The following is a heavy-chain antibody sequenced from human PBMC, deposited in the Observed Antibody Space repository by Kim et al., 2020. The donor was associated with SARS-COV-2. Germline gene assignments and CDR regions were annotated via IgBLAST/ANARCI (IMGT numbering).Heavy chain of an antibody. V-gene: IGHV1-3*01. CDR1: GYTFTSYA. Sequence: ASVKVSCKASGYTFTSYAMHWVRQAPGQRLEWMGWINAGNGNTKYSQKFQGRVTITRDTSASTAYMELSSLRSEDTAVYYCARVPLEWLFKGYYYYGMDVWGQGTTVTVSS. CDR3: ARVPLEWLFKGYYYYGMDV. CDR2: INAGNGNT. J-gene: IGHJ6*02. D-gene: IGHD3-3*01.